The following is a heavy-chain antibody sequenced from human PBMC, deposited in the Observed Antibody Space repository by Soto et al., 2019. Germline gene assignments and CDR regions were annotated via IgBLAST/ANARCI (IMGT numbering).Heavy chain of an antibody. Sequence: GGSLRLSCAASGFTFSSYAMSWVRQAPGKGLEWVSAISGSGGSTYYADPVKGRFTISRDNSKNTLYLQMNSLRAEDTAVYYCAKDRHYNWIYDTYYYYYMDVWGKGTTVTVSS. CDR3: AKDRHYNWIYDTYYYYYMDV. CDR2: ISGSGGST. CDR1: GFTFSSYA. J-gene: IGHJ6*03. V-gene: IGHV3-23*01. D-gene: IGHD1-7*01.